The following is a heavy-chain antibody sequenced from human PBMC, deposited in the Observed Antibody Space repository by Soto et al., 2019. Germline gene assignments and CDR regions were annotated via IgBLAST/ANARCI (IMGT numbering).Heavy chain of an antibody. D-gene: IGHD3-22*01. Sequence: EVQLVESGGGLVKPGGSLRLSCASSGFTFSSYSMNWVSQAPGKGLEWVSSISSSSSYIYYADSVKGRFTISRDNAKNTLYLQMNSLRAEDTAVYYCARAPYYYDSRGYWAYWGQGTLVTVSS. CDR3: ARAPYYYDSRGYWAY. CDR1: GFTFSSYS. V-gene: IGHV3-21*01. CDR2: ISSSSSYI. J-gene: IGHJ4*02.